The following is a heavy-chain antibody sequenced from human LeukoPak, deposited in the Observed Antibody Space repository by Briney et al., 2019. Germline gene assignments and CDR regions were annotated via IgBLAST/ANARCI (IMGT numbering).Heavy chain of an antibody. CDR3: ARVFDDYYDSSADPPLWFDP. Sequence: SETLSLTCTLSGGSISSYFWTWIRQPPGKGLEWIGYVYYSGSPNYNPSLKSRVTISVDTSKNQFSLRLRSVTAADTAVYYCARVFDDYYDSSADPPLWFDPWGQGTLVTVSS. CDR1: GGSISSYF. D-gene: IGHD3-22*01. CDR2: VYYSGSP. J-gene: IGHJ5*02. V-gene: IGHV4-59*01.